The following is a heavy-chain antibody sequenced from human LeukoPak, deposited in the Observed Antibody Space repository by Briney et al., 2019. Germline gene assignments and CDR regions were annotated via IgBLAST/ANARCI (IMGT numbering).Heavy chain of an antibody. CDR3: AKGLLYYDSSGYFDY. V-gene: IGHV3-30*02. Sequence: GGSLRLSCAASGFTFSSYGMHWGRQAPGKGLEWVAFIRYDGSNKYYADSVKGRFTITRDNPKNTLYLQMNSLRAEDTAVYYCAKGLLYYDSSGYFDYWGQGTLVTVSS. CDR1: GFTFSSYG. D-gene: IGHD3-22*01. CDR2: IRYDGSNK. J-gene: IGHJ4*02.